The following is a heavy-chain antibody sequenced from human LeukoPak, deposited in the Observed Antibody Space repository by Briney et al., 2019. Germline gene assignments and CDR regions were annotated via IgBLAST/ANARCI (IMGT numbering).Heavy chain of an antibody. Sequence: PGGSLGLSCAASGFTFRSYWMHWVRQAPGKGLVWVSRIISDGSSTNYADSVKGRFTISRDNAKNTLYLQMNSLRAGDTAVYYCARAPYYDFWSGYPPDYWGQGTLVTVSS. V-gene: IGHV3-74*01. CDR2: IISDGSST. CDR1: GFTFRSYW. CDR3: ARAPYYDFWSGYPPDY. J-gene: IGHJ4*02. D-gene: IGHD3-3*01.